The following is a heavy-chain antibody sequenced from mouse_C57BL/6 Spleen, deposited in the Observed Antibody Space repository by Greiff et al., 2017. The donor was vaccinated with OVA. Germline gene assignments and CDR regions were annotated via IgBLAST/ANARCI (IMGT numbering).Heavy chain of an antibody. Sequence: QVQLQQPGAELVKPGASVKLSCKASGYTFTSYWMQWVKQRPGQGLEWIGEIDPSDSYTNYNQKFKGKATLTVDTSSSTAYMQLSSLTSEDSAVYYFATPYGSSYGAMDYWGQGTSVTVSS. CDR3: ATPYGSSYGAMDY. J-gene: IGHJ4*01. CDR1: GYTFTSYW. V-gene: IGHV1-50*01. D-gene: IGHD1-1*01. CDR2: IDPSDSYT.